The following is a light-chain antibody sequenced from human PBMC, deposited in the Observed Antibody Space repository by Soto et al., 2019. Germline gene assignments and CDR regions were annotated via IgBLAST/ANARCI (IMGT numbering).Light chain of an antibody. J-gene: IGKJ1*01. CDR2: GAS. CDR1: QSVSSN. V-gene: IGKV3-15*01. CDR3: QHYGYSQWT. Sequence: EIVMTQSPATLSVSPGERATLSCRASQSVSSNLAWYQQKPGQAPRLLIYGASTRATGIPARFSGSGSGTEFTLTITRLEPKDSAVYFCQHYGYSQWTFGQGTKV.